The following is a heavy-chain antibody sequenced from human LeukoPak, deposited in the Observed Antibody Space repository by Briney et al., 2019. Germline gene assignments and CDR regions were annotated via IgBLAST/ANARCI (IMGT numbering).Heavy chain of an antibody. V-gene: IGHV3-30*04. CDR2: ISYDGSNK. D-gene: IGHD5-12*01. J-gene: IGHJ4*02. CDR1: GFTFSSYA. Sequence: GRSLRLSCAASGFTFSSYAMHWVRQAPGKGLEWVAVISYDGSNKYYADSVKGRFTISRDNSKNTLYLQMNSLRAEDTAVYYCARYAGGEVATIDFDYWGQGTLVTVSS. CDR3: ARYAGGEVATIDFDY.